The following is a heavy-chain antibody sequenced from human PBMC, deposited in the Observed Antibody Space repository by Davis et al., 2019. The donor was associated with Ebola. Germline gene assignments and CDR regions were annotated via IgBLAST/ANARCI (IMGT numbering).Heavy chain of an antibody. CDR1: GGSISNNY. CDR2: VFHTGRS. Sequence: PSETLSLTCTVSGGSISNNYWSWIRQPAGKGLEWIGSVFHTGRSDSNPSLKSRVTISVDTSKNQFSLKINSVTAADTAVYYCARGPYSSSILNWFDPWGQGTLVTVSS. CDR3: ARGPYSSSILNWFDP. D-gene: IGHD6-13*01. V-gene: IGHV4-4*07. J-gene: IGHJ5*02.